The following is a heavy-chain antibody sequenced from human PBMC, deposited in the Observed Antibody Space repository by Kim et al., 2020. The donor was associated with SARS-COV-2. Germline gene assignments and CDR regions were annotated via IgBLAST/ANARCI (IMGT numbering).Heavy chain of an antibody. CDR3: SSSTLGAYFDY. D-gene: IGHD3-16*01. V-gene: IGHV3-53*01. J-gene: IGHJ4*02. Sequence: YHPDSVKARFTISRDIPKDTLYLQMNSLRAEDTAVYYCSSSTLGAYFDYWGQGSLVTVSS.